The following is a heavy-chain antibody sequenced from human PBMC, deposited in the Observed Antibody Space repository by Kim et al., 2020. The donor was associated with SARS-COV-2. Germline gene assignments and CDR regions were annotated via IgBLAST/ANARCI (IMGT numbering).Heavy chain of an antibody. D-gene: IGHD4-17*01. CDR3: AREDGAYARFSGMDV. J-gene: IGHJ6*02. V-gene: IGHV3-48*02. Sequence: ANSVRAGFTISRDKAKNSVYLQMNSLRDEDTAVYYCAREDGAYARFSGMDVWGQGTTVSVSS.